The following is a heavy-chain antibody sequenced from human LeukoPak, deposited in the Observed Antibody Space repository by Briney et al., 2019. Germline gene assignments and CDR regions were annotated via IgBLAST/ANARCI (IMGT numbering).Heavy chain of an antibody. J-gene: IGHJ3*02. CDR3: ARGYDYVWGSYHSAFDI. CDR1: GGSFSGYY. CDR2: INHSGST. Sequence: PSETLSLTCAVYGGSFSGYYWSWIRQPPGKGLEWIGEINHSGSTNYNPSLKSRVTISVDTSKNQFSLKPSSVTAADTAVYYCARGYDYVWGSYHSAFDIWGQGTMVTVSS. D-gene: IGHD3-16*01. V-gene: IGHV4-34*01.